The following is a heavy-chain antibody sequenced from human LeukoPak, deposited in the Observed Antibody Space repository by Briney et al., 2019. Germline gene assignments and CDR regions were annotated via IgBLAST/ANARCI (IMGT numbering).Heavy chain of an antibody. CDR2: IFWNDDK. Sequence: SGPTLVKPTQTLTLTCTFSGFSLSTSGVGVGWIRQPPGKALEWLALIFWNDDKRYSPSLKSRLTIPKDTSKNQVVLTMTNMDPVDTATYYCAHRSWRDYFDYWGQGTLVTVSS. J-gene: IGHJ4*02. CDR1: GFSLSTSGVG. V-gene: IGHV2-5*01. D-gene: IGHD3-3*01. CDR3: AHRSWRDYFDY.